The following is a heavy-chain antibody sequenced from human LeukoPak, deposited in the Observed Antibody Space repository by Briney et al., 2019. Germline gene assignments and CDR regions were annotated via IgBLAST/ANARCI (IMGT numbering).Heavy chain of an antibody. V-gene: IGHV3-30*18. J-gene: IGHJ4*02. Sequence: PGRSLRLSCAASGFTFSSYGMHWVRQAPGKGLEWVAVISYDGSNKYYADSVKGRFTISRDNSKNTLYLQMNSLRAEDTAVYYCAKRNYYDSSGHIAWGGQGTLVTVSS. CDR1: GFTFSSYG. CDR2: ISYDGSNK. CDR3: AKRNYYDSSGHIAW. D-gene: IGHD3-22*01.